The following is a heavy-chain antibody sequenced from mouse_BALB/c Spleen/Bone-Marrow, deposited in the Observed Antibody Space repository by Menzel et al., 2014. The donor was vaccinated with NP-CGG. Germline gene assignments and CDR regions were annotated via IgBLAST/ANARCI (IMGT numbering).Heavy chain of an antibody. CDR3: ARRDYWYFDV. J-gene: IGHJ1*01. CDR1: GYTFTSYW. CDR2: INPSTGYT. Sequence: VKLMESGAELAKPGASVKMSCKASGYTFTSYWMHWVKPRPGQGLEWIGYINPSTGYTEYNQKFKDKATLTADKSSSTAYMQLSSLTSEDSAVYYCARRDYWYFDVWGAGTTVTVSS. V-gene: IGHV1-7*01.